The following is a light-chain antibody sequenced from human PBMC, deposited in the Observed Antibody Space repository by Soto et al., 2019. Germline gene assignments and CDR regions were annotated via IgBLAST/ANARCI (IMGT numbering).Light chain of an antibody. V-gene: IGKV3D-11*01. CDR2: QTS. CDR3: QPANSVPYT. Sequence: EIGLAQSPGTLSSVPGDRVTLSCRASQYINTRLAWYQHRPGQAPRLLIYQTSIRAAGIPARFSASGTGTDFTLTINSLQTEDFATYDCQPANSVPYTFGKGTKV. J-gene: IGKJ2*01. CDR1: QYINTR.